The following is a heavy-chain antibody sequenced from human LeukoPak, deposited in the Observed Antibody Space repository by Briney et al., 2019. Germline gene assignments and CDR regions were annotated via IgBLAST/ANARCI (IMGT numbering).Heavy chain of an antibody. V-gene: IGHV1-2*02. CDR3: ARDGHFDY. CDR2: INPKSGGT. CDR1: GYTFTAYY. J-gene: IGHJ4*02. Sequence: ASVKASCKASGYTFTAYYLQWVRLAPGQGLEWMGWINPKSGGTEYPQRFQGRVTMTRDTSISTAYMELSRLRSDDTAVYYCARDGHFDYWGQGTLVTVSS.